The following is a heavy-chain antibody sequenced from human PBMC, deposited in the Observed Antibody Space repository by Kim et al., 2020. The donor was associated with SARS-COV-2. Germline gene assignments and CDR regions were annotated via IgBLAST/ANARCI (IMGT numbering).Heavy chain of an antibody. CDR3: ARGPGSDIVVVPAYGMDV. D-gene: IGHD2-2*01. Sequence: KGRFTISSDNSQNTLYLQKNSLRAEDTAVYYCARGPGSDIVVVPAYGMDVWGQGTTVTVSS. V-gene: IGHV3-53*01. J-gene: IGHJ6*02.